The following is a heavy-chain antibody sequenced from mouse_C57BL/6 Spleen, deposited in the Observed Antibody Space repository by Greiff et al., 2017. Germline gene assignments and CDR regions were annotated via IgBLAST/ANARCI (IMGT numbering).Heavy chain of an antibody. V-gene: IGHV1-72*01. CDR3: ARCDYCSSPFAY. Sequence: QVQLQQPGAELVKPGASVKLSCKASGYTFTSYWMHWVKPRPGRGLEWIGRIDPNSGGTTYNEKFKGKATLTVDKPSSTAYMQLSSLTSEDSAVYDGARCDYCSSPFAYWGQGTLVTVSA. D-gene: IGHD1-1*01. CDR2: IDPNSGGT. J-gene: IGHJ3*01. CDR1: GYTFTSYW.